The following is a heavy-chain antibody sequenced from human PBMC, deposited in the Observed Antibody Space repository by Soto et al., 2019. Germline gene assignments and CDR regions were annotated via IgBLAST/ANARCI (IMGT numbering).Heavy chain of an antibody. CDR1: GFTFSSYA. J-gene: IGHJ4*02. V-gene: IGHV3-23*01. CDR3: AKAFRSARPDTKGPFDH. D-gene: IGHD6-6*01. Sequence: GGSLRLSCAASGFTFSSYAMSWVRQAPGKGLEWVSAISGSGGSTYYADSVKGRFTISRDNSKNTLYLQMNSLRAEDTAVYYCAKAFRSARPDTKGPFDHWGQGTLVTVSS. CDR2: ISGSGGST.